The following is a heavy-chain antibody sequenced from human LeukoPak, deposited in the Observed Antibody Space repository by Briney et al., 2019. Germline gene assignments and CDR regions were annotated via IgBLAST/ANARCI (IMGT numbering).Heavy chain of an antibody. J-gene: IGHJ4*02. CDR3: AKAGDGDGDSSGWQLLGHFDY. V-gene: IGHV3-9*01. Sequence: GGSLRLSCAASGFTFDDYAMHWVRQAPGKGLEWVSGISWNSGNIGYADSVKGRFTISRDNAKNSLYLQMNSLRAEDTALYYCAKAGDGDGDSSGWQLLGHFDYWGQGTLVTVSS. D-gene: IGHD6-19*01. CDR2: ISWNSGNI. CDR1: GFTFDDYA.